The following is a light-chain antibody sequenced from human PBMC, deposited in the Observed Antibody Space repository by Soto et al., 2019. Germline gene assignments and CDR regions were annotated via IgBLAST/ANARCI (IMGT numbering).Light chain of an antibody. CDR1: QGVSSY. Sequence: PGERATLSCRASQGVSSYLAWYQQKPGQAPRLLIYDASNRATGIPARFSGSGSGTDFTLTISSLEPEDFAVYYCQQRSNWPKTFGQGTKVEIK. V-gene: IGKV3-11*01. CDR3: QQRSNWPKT. CDR2: DAS. J-gene: IGKJ1*01.